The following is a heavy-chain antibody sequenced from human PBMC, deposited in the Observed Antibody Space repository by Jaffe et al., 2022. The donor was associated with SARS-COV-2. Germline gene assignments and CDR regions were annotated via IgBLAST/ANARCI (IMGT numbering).Heavy chain of an antibody. J-gene: IGHJ6*02. CDR3: AIRILLAARPYYYYYGMDV. CDR2: IIPIFGTA. CDR1: GGTFSSYA. Sequence: QVQLVQSGAEVKKPGSSVKVSCKASGGTFSSYAISWVRQAPGQGLEWMGGIIPIFGTANYAQKFQGRVTITADESTSTAYMELSSLRSEDTAVYYCAIRILLAARPYYYYYGMDVWGQGTTVTVSS. D-gene: IGHD6-6*01. V-gene: IGHV1-69*01.